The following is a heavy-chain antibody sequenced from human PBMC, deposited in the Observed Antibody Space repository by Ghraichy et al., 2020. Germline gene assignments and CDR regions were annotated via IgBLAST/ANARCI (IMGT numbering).Heavy chain of an antibody. CDR1: GFTFSSYA. Sequence: GEFLNISCAASGFTFSSYAMSWVRQAPGKGLEWVSAISGSGGSTYYADSVKGRFTISRDNSKNTLYLQMNSLRAEDTAVYYCAKDFQGVIRGNFDYWGQGTLVTVSS. D-gene: IGHD3-10*01. CDR2: ISGSGGST. J-gene: IGHJ4*02. CDR3: AKDFQGVIRGNFDY. V-gene: IGHV3-23*01.